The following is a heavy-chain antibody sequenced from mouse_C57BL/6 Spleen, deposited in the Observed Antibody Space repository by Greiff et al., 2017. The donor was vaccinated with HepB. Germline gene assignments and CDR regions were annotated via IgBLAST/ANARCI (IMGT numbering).Heavy chain of an antibody. D-gene: IGHD2-5*01. CDR3: ARRDYYSNLRAMDY. Sequence: VQLQQSGPVLVKPGASVKMSCKASGYTFTDYYMNWVKQSHGKSLEWIGVINPYNGGTSYNQKFKGKATLTVDKSSSTAYMKLNSLTSEDSAVYYCARRDYYSNLRAMDYWGQGTSVTVSS. V-gene: IGHV1-19*01. J-gene: IGHJ4*01. CDR1: GYTFTDYY. CDR2: INPYNGGT.